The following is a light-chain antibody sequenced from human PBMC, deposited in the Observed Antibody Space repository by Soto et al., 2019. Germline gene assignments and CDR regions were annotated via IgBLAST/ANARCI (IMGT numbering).Light chain of an antibody. CDR2: HDS. CDR1: KLGDKY. V-gene: IGLV3-1*01. Sequence: SYELTQPPSVSVSPGQTASITCSGDKLGDKYACWYQQKPGQSPVLVIYHDSKRPSGIPERFSGSNSGNTATLTISGTQAMDEADYYCQAWDSSTVVFGTGTKLTVL. J-gene: IGLJ1*01. CDR3: QAWDSSTVV.